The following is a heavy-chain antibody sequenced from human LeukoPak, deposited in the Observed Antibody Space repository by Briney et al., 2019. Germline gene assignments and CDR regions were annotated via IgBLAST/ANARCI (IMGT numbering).Heavy chain of an antibody. J-gene: IGHJ4*02. CDR2: IKQDGSKK. D-gene: IGHD5-24*01. CDR1: GFPFSSYW. Sequence: GGSLRLSCVASGFPFSSYWMTWVRQAPGKGLEWVANIKQDGSKKSYVDSVKGRFTTSRDNAKNSLYLQMNRLRAEDTAIYYCTRVGYIDEGIDYWGQGTPVTVSS. CDR3: TRVGYIDEGIDY. V-gene: IGHV3-7*04.